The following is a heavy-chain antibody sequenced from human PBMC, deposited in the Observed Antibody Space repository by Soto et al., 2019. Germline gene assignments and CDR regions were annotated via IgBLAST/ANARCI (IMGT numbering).Heavy chain of an antibody. Sequence: SVKVSCKASGGTFSSYAISWVRQAPGQGLEWMGGIIPIFGTANYAQKFQGRVTITADKSTSTAYMELSSLRSEDTAVYSCARTTERLVLAYWFDPWGQGTLVTVSS. D-gene: IGHD6-13*01. V-gene: IGHV1-69*06. CDR3: ARTTERLVLAYWFDP. J-gene: IGHJ5*02. CDR1: GGTFSSYA. CDR2: IIPIFGTA.